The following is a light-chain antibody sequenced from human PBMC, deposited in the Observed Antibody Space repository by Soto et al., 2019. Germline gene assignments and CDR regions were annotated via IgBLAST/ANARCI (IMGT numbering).Light chain of an antibody. CDR1: QSVRSTY. CDR2: GAS. Sequence: DIVLTQSPGTLSLSPGERATLSWMGSQSVRSTYLGWYQHKRGQAPRLLIYGASNRATGIPDRFSGSGSGTDFTLTISSLQPEDCATYYCLQDYNYPWTFGQGTKVDIK. V-gene: IGKV3-20*01. J-gene: IGKJ1*01. CDR3: LQDYNYPWT.